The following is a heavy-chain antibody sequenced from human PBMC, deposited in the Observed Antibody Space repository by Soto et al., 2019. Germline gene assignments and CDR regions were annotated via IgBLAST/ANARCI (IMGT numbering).Heavy chain of an antibody. J-gene: IGHJ4*02. D-gene: IGHD3-16*02. Sequence: QVQLQESGPGLVKPSETLSLTCSVSGGSISDYQWNWIRQPPGKGLEWIGYIYYSGRTNYNPSLKGRVTITLNTSTKHFALRLRPVTAAETAVYYCARIRGLGEISPYFDYLGQGTLVTVSS. CDR1: GGSISDYQ. CDR3: ARIRGLGEISPYFDY. CDR2: IYYSGRT. V-gene: IGHV4-59*01.